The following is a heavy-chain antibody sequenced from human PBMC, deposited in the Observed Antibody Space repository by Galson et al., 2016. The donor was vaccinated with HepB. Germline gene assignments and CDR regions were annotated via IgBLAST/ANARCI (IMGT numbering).Heavy chain of an antibody. D-gene: IGHD1-26*01. CDR1: GFIFSTYA. J-gene: IGHJ4*02. CDR2: ISYDGLNK. CDR3: ARNGSGNYYHFDY. V-gene: IGHV3-30*04. Sequence: SLRLSCAASGFIFSTYAMSWVRQAPGKGLEWLTFISYDGLNKFYADSVKGRFTISRDNSKTTLYLQMNTLRPEDTAVYYCARNGSGNYYHFDYWGQGTLVTVSS.